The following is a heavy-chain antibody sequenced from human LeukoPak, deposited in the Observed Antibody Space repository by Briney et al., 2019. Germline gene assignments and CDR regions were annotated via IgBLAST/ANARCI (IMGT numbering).Heavy chain of an antibody. CDR2: IGGRGGST. CDR3: ARVVGQEIPFLDFWSGYYETYYYYGMDV. V-gene: IGHV3-23*01. D-gene: IGHD3-3*01. Sequence: GGSLRLSCAGSGFVFSDYTMTWVRQAPGKGLEWVSAIGGRGGSTYYADSVKGRVTISRDNSKNTVSLQMNSLRAEDTAVYCCARVVGQEIPFLDFWSGYYETYYYYGMDVWGQGTTVTVSS. CDR1: GFVFSDYT. J-gene: IGHJ6*02.